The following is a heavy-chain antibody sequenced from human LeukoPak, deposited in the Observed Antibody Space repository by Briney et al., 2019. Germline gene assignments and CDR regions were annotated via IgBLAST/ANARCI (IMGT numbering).Heavy chain of an antibody. CDR2: MYSGGST. J-gene: IGHJ4*02. V-gene: IGHV3-66*01. CDR3: AREPYGSVSYYFDY. D-gene: IGHD6-19*01. CDR1: GFTFSSYA. Sequence: PGGSLRLSCAASGFTFSSYAMSWVRQAPGKGLEWVSAMYSGGSTYYADSVKGRFTISRDNSKNTLYLQINSLRAEDTAVYYCAREPYGSVSYYFDYWGQGTLVTVSS.